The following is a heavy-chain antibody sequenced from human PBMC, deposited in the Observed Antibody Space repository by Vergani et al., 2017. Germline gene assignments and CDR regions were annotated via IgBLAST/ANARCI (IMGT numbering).Heavy chain of an antibody. CDR2: ISGGGGST. CDR1: GFTFSSYA. CDR3: ARSIAAAGPIDY. D-gene: IGHD6-13*01. V-gene: IGHV3-23*01. J-gene: IGHJ4*02. Sequence: EVQLLESGGGLVQPGGSLRLSCAASGFTFSSYAMSWVRQAPGKGLQWVSAISGGGGSTYYADSVKGRFTISRDNSKNTLYLQMNSLRAEDTAVYYCARSIAAAGPIDYWGQGTLVTVSS.